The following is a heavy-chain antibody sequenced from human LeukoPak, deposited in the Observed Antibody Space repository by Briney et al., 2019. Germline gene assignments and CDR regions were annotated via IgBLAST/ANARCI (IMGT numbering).Heavy chain of an antibody. CDR2: ISYSGNT. D-gene: IGHD1-14*01. Sequence: SETLSLTCTVSGDSVSSDYWSWIRQPPGKGLEWIAYISYSGNTNYNPSLKSRVTISVDTSRNPVSLKLKSVTAADTAVFYCARHNPKSLGNFDYWGRGTLVSVSS. V-gene: IGHV4-59*08. J-gene: IGHJ4*02. CDR1: GDSVSSDY. CDR3: ARHNPKSLGNFDY.